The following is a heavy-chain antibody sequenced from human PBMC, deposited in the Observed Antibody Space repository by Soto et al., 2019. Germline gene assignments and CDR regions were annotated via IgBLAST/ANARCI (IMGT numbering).Heavy chain of an antibody. V-gene: IGHV1-2*02. CDR2: INPATGAA. CDR3: ARGGGVGVAGSAAFDM. Sequence: QLHLVQSGAVVKKPGASVTVSCSASGYPVTAYYMHWVRQAPGRGLEWMGGINPATGAAKYTQTFRGRGPLARDTAQSTVFMELGGLASEDTAVFFCARGGGVGVAGSAAFDMWGQGTLVTVSS. D-gene: IGHD3-3*01. CDR1: GYPVTAYY. J-gene: IGHJ3*02.